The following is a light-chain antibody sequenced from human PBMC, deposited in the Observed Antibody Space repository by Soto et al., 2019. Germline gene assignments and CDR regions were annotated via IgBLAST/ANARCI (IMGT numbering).Light chain of an antibody. CDR3: QQYGGSPWT. Sequence: EIVLTQSPGTLSLSPGERATLSCRASQSVSRSYLAWYQQKPGQAPRLLIYGASSRATGIPDRFSGSGSGTDFTLTISRLDPEDFAVYYCQQYGGSPWTFGQGTKGEIK. J-gene: IGKJ1*01. V-gene: IGKV3-20*01. CDR1: QSVSRSY. CDR2: GAS.